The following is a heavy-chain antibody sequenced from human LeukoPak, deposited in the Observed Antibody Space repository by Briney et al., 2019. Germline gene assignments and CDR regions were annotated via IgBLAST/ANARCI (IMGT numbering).Heavy chain of an antibody. CDR2: INPNSGDT. Sequence: ASVKVSCKASGYTFTNYYMNWVRQAPGHGLEWMRWINPNSGDTNYAQKFQGRVTMTRDTSISTVFMELTRLTSDATAVYYCTRDLLGFATTPLSDWGQGSRVTVSS. J-gene: IGHJ4*02. V-gene: IGHV1-2*02. D-gene: IGHD4-17*01. CDR3: TRDLLGFATTPLSD. CDR1: GYTFTNYY.